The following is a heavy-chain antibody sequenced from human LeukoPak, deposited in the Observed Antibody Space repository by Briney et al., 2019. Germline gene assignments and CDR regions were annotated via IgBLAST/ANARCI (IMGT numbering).Heavy chain of an antibody. J-gene: IGHJ4*02. CDR3: ASTMVRGVHTHFDY. CDR2: VYYSGST. V-gene: IGHV4-59*08. Sequence: SETLSLTCTVSGGSITNYYWSWIRQPPGKGLEWIGYVYYSGSTNYNPSLKSRVTISVDTSKNPYSLKLTSVTAADTAVYYCASTMVRGVHTHFDYWGQGTLVTVSS. CDR1: GGSITNYY. D-gene: IGHD3-10*01.